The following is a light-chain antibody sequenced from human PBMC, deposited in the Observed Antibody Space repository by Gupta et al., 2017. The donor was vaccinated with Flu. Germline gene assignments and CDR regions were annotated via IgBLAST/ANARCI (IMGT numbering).Light chain of an antibody. CDR2: KAS. CDR3: MHSTRWPWT. J-gene: IGKJ1*01. Sequence: DAVMTQSPLSLPVTLGQPASISCRSSESLVYSAGDSDVSWFHQRLGQSPRRLIYKASNRDSGVPDRISGSGSGTDFTLTISRLEAEDVGVYYCMHSTRWPWTFGQGTKVEI. V-gene: IGKV2-30*01. CDR1: ESLVYSAGDSD.